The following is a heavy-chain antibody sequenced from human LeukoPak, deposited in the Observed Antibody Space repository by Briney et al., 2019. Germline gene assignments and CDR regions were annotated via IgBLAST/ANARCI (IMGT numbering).Heavy chain of an antibody. CDR3: AKAHRLQNYYYYYMDV. J-gene: IGHJ6*03. CDR1: GFTFSSYA. D-gene: IGHD4-11*01. V-gene: IGHV3-23*01. Sequence: GGSLKPSRAASGFTFSSYAMSWVRQAPGEGLELVSAISGSGGSTYYADSVKGRFTISRDNSKNTLYLQMNSLRAEDTAVYYCAKAHRLQNYYYYYMDVWGKGTTVTVSS. CDR2: ISGSGGST.